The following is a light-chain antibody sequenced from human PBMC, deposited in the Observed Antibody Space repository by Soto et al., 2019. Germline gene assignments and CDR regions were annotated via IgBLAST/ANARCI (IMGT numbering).Light chain of an antibody. CDR2: DAS. V-gene: IGKV3-15*01. Sequence: EILMTQSSATLSVSPGERATLSCRASQSVDGNLAWYQQKPGQATRLLIYDASTSTTGNSARCSGSGSGTEFTLTISSLQSEDFAVYYCQQYNNWWTFGQGTKVDIK. CDR1: QSVDGN. CDR3: QQYNNWWT. J-gene: IGKJ1*01.